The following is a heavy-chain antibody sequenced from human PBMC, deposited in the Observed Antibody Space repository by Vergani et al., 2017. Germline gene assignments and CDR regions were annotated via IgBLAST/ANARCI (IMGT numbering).Heavy chain of an antibody. D-gene: IGHD5-18*01. Sequence: QVQLVQSGAEVKKPGASVKVSCKASGYTFNSYGISWVRQAPGQGLEWMGWISAYNGNTNYAQKLQGRVTMTTDTSTSTAYMELRSLRSDDTAVYYCAREVIESGYSYGPTLDYWGQGTLVTVSS. CDR3: AREVIESGYSYGPTLDY. CDR2: ISAYNGNT. J-gene: IGHJ4*02. V-gene: IGHV1-18*01. CDR1: GYTFNSYG.